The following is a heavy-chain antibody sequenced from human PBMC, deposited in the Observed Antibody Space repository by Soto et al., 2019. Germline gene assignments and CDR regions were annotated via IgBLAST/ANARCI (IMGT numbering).Heavy chain of an antibody. CDR3: ARDRGYSGYDHYSDY. J-gene: IGHJ4*02. CDR2: ISSSGSYI. D-gene: IGHD5-12*01. CDR1: GFPFSDYV. Sequence: EVLLVESGGGLVKPGGSLRLSCEASGFPFSDYVINWVRQAPGKGLEWISSISSSGSYIDYADSVKGRFTISRDNAKNSLYLQMNSLRAEDTAMYYCARDRGYSGYDHYSDYWGQGTLVTVSS. V-gene: IGHV3-21*01.